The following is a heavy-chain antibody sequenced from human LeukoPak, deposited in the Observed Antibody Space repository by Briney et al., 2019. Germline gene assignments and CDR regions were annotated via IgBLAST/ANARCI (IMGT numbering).Heavy chain of an antibody. CDR3: ANGNRCTSPNCLGYYYFYMDV. CDR2: FSGSGGTT. V-gene: IGHV3-23*01. D-gene: IGHD2-8*01. J-gene: IGHJ6*03. CDR1: GFTFSSYA. Sequence: SGGSLRLSCAASGFTFSSYAMNWVRQAPGRGLEWVSGFSGSGGTTYYADSVKGRFTISRDSSKNTLYLQMNSLRAEDTAVYYCANGNRCTSPNCLGYYYFYMDVWGKGTTVTVSS.